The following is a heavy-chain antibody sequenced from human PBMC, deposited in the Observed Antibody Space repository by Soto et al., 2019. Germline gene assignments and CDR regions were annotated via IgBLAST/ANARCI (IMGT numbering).Heavy chain of an antibody. CDR1: GGTFSSYT. CDR3: GRVGAYCGGDCYSGPEYYFDY. J-gene: IGHJ4*02. V-gene: IGHV1-69*02. Sequence: QVQLVQSGAEVKKPGSSVKVSCKASGGTFSSYTISWVRQAPGQGLEWMGRIIPILGIANYAQKFQGRVTITADKSTSTAYMELSSLRSEDTAVYYCGRVGAYCGGDCYSGPEYYFDYWGQGTLVTVSS. CDR2: IIPILGIA. D-gene: IGHD2-21*02.